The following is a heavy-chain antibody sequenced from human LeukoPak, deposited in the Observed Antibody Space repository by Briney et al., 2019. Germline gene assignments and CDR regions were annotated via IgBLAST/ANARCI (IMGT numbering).Heavy chain of an antibody. V-gene: IGHV1-2*02. J-gene: IGHJ3*02. D-gene: IGHD6-19*01. CDR3: ARPTVAGDAFDI. CDR2: INPNSGGT. Sequence: ASVKVSRKASGYTFTGYYMHWVRQAPGQGLEWMGWINPNSGGTNYAQKFQGRVTMTRDTSISTAYMELSRLRSDDTAVYYCARPTVAGDAFDIWGQGTMVTVSS. CDR1: GYTFTGYY.